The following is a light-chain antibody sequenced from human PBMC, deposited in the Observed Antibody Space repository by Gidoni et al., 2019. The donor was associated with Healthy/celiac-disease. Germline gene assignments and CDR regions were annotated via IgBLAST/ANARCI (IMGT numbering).Light chain of an antibody. V-gene: IGLV1-47*01. J-gene: IGLJ3*02. CDR2: RNN. CDR1: SSNIGSNY. CDR3: AAWDDSLSGWV. Sequence: QSVLTQPPSAPGTPGQWVTISCSGSSSNIGSNYVYWYQQLPGTAPKLLIYRNNQRPSGDPDRFSGSKSGTSASLAISGLRSEDEADYYCAAWDDSLSGWVFGGGTKLTVL.